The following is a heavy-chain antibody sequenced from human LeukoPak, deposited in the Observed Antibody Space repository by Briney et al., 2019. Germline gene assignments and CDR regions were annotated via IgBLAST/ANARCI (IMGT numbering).Heavy chain of an antibody. D-gene: IGHD3-10*02. V-gene: IGHV4-59*01. J-gene: IGHJ4*02. CDR1: GGSMSTYY. CDR2: IYYTGST. CDR3: AGRCKTTPTVRTLDY. Sequence: SETLSLTCTVSGGSMSTYYWTGIRQPPGKGLEWIGFIYYTGSTNYNPSLKSRVTISVDTSKNQFSLKLSSVTAADTAVYYCAGRCKTTPTVRTLDYWGQGTLVTVSS.